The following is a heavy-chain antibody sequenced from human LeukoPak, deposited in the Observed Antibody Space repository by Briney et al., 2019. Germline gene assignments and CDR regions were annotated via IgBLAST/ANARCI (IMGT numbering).Heavy chain of an antibody. J-gene: IGHJ4*02. CDR2: IRSKTYGGTT. D-gene: IGHD3-3*01. CDR1: GFTFGDYA. V-gene: IGHV3-49*04. Sequence: PGGSRRLSCTVSGFTFGDYAMGWVRQVPGKGLEYIGFIRSKTYGGTTEYAASVKGRFTISRDDSKSIAYLQMNSLKTEDTGVYYCSRRSSYDFFDYWGQGTLVTVSS. CDR3: SRRSSYDFFDY.